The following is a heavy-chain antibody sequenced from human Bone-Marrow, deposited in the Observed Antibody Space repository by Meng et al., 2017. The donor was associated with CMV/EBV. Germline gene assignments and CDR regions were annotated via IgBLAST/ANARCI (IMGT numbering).Heavy chain of an antibody. CDR3: ARGADGYNYYFDY. J-gene: IGHJ4*02. CDR1: DSVSRNSAA. V-gene: IGHV6-1*01. D-gene: IGHD5-24*01. Sequence: DSVSRNSAAWNWIRQSPSRGLEWLGRTYYRSQQWYNDYAVSAKSRITINPDTSKNQFSLQVNSVTPEDTAVYYCARGADGYNYYFDYWGQGTLVTVSS. CDR2: TYYRSQQWYN.